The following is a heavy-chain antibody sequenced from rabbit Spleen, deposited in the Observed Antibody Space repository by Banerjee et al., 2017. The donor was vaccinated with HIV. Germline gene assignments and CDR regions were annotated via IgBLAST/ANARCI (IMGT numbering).Heavy chain of an antibody. CDR3: ARDVGTYDYIDGVFNL. CDR2: IAGSSSGFT. CDR1: GFDFSGDYM. J-gene: IGHJ4*01. Sequence: QEQLKETGGGLVQPGGSLTLSCKASGFDFSGDYMSWVRQAPGKGLEWISCIAGSSSGFTYSATWAKGRFTCSKTSSTTVTLQMTSLTVADTATYFCARDVGTYDYIDGVFNLWGPGTLVTVS. V-gene: IGHV1S45*01. D-gene: IGHD6-1*01.